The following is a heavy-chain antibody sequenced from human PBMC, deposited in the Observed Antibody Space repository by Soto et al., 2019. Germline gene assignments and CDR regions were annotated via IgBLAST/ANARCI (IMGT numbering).Heavy chain of an antibody. V-gene: IGHV1-18*01. CDR2: ISAYNGNT. D-gene: IGHD6-19*01. CDR3: ARGRGIAVAGDNWFDP. Sequence: ASVKVSCKASGYTFTSYGISWVRQAPGQGLEWMGWISAYNGNTNYAQKLQGRVTMTTDTSTSTAYMELRSLRSDDTAVYYCARGRGIAVAGDNWFDPWGQGTLVTVSS. CDR1: GYTFTSYG. J-gene: IGHJ5*02.